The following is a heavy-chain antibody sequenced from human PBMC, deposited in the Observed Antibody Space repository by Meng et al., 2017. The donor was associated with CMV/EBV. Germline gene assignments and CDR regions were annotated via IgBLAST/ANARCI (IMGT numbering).Heavy chain of an antibody. V-gene: IGHV1-69*05. D-gene: IGHD2-15*01. CDR1: GGTFSSYA. CDR2: IIPIFGTA. Sequence: SVKVSCKDSGGTFSSYAISWVLQAPGQGLEWMGGIIPIFGTANYAQKFQGRVTITTDESTSTAYMELSSLRSEDTAVYYCARDRGLYSVAATNLIHYFYSWVQGTLVTVSS. J-gene: IGHJ4*02. CDR3: ARDRGLYSVAATNLIHYFYS.